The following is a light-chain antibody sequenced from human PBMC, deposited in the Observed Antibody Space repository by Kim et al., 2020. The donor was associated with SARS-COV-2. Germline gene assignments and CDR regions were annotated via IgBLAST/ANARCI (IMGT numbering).Light chain of an antibody. CDR1: QGISNS. CDR3: QQYYSTPPKT. Sequence: DIQMTQSPSSLSASVGDRVTITCRASQGISNSLAWYQQKPGKAPKLLLYAASRLESGVPSRFSVSGSGTDYTLTISSLQPEDFATYYCQQYYSTPPKTFGQGTKVDIK. CDR2: AAS. V-gene: IGKV1-NL1*01. J-gene: IGKJ1*01.